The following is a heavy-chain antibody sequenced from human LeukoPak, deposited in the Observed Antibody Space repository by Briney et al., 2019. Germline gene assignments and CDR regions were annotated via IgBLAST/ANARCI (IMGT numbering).Heavy chain of an antibody. V-gene: IGHV3-30-3*01. D-gene: IGHD2-2*01. J-gene: IGHJ6*02. CDR1: GFTFSSYA. CDR3: AREASVPANYGMDV. CDR2: ISYDGSNK. Sequence: PGGSLRLSCAASGFTFSSYAMHWVRQAPGKGLEWVAVISYDGSNKYYADSVKGRFTISRDNSKNTLYLQMNSLRAEDTAVYYCAREASVPANYGMDVWGQGTTVTVSS.